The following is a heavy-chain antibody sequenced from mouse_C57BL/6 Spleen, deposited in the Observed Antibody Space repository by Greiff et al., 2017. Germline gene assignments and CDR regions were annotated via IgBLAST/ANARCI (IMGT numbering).Heavy chain of an antibody. V-gene: IGHV1-52*01. CDR1: GYTFTSYW. J-gene: IGHJ1*03. CDR3: ARSGGYWYFDV. Sequence: QVQLQQPGAELVRPGSSVKLSCKASGYTFTSYWIHWVKQRPIQGLEWIGNIDPSDSETHYNQKFKDKATLTVDKSSSTAYMQLSSLTSADSAVYYCARSGGYWYFDVWGTGTTVTVSS. CDR2: IDPSDSET.